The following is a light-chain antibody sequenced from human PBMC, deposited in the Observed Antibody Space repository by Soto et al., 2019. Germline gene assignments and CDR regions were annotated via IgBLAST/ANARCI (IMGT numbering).Light chain of an antibody. V-gene: IGKV1-27*01. CDR1: QDIRNF. CDR2: AAS. J-gene: IGKJ3*01. CDR3: LKCSSVPV. Sequence: DIQMTQSPTSLSASAGDRVTITCRASQDIRNFVAWYQQKPGKAPKLPIYAASTLQSGVPSRFSGSGPGTDFTLAIYSLQPDDVATYSCLKCSSVPVFGPGTKVEIK.